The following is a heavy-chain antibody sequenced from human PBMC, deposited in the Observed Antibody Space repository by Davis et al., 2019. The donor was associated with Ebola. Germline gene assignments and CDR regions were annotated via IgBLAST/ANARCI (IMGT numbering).Heavy chain of an antibody. Sequence: GESLKISCAASGFTFSSYSMNWVRQAPGKGLEWVSSISSSSSYIYYADSVKGRFTISRDNAKNSLYLQMNSLRAEDTAVYYCARDRLNYYYMDVWGKGTTVTVSS. CDR3: ARDRLNYYYMDV. V-gene: IGHV3-21*01. J-gene: IGHJ6*03. CDR1: GFTFSSYS. D-gene: IGHD3-16*01. CDR2: ISSSSSYI.